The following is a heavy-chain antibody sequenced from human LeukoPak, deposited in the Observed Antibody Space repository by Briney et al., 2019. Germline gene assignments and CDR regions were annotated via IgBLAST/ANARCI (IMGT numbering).Heavy chain of an antibody. Sequence: SETLSLTCTVSGASISSDYWSWIRQPPGKGLEWIGNIYYSGSATYNPSLKSRVTISLDMSKNQLSLKLSSVTAADTAVYYCARGEWWLDPWGQGTLAAVSS. CDR3: ARGEWWLDP. D-gene: IGHD2-8*01. J-gene: IGHJ5*02. CDR1: GASISSDY. CDR2: IYYSGSA. V-gene: IGHV4-59*01.